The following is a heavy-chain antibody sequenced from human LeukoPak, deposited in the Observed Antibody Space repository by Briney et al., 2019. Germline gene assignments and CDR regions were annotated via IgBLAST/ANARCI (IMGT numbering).Heavy chain of an antibody. V-gene: IGHV4-4*02. Sequence: PSETLSLTCAVSGGSISSSNWWSWVRQPPGKGLEWIGEIYHSGSTNYNPSLKSRVTISVDKSKNQFSLKLSSVTAADTAVYYCARAGNGYSYARIDYWGQGTLVTVSS. CDR3: ARAGNGYSYARIDY. CDR2: IYHSGST. CDR1: GGSISSSNW. J-gene: IGHJ4*02. D-gene: IGHD5-18*01.